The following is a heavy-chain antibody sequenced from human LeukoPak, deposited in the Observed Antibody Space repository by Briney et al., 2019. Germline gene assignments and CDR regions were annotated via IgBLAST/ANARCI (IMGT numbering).Heavy chain of an antibody. CDR3: AKVRTSGWYSDH. CDR2: ISSSGSTI. J-gene: IGHJ4*02. CDR1: GLTFSSYE. V-gene: IGHV3-48*03. Sequence: GGSLRLSCAASGLTFSSYEMNWVRQAPGRGLEWVSYISSSGSTIYYADSVKGRFTISRDNGKNSLYLQMNSLRAEDTAVYYCAKVRTSGWYSDHWGQGTPVSVSS. D-gene: IGHD6-19*01.